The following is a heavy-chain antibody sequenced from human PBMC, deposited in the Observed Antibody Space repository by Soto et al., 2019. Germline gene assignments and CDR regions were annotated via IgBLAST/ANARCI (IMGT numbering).Heavy chain of an antibody. D-gene: IGHD4-17*01. J-gene: IGHJ3*02. CDR1: GYTFTSYY. Sequence: ASVKVSCKASGYTFTSYYMHWVRQAPGQGLEWMGIINPSGGSTSYAQKFQGRVTMTRDTSTSTVYMELSSLRSEDTAVYYCARDGATTVTTDVAFDIWGQGTMVTVSS. V-gene: IGHV1-46*01. CDR2: INPSGGST. CDR3: ARDGATTVTTDVAFDI.